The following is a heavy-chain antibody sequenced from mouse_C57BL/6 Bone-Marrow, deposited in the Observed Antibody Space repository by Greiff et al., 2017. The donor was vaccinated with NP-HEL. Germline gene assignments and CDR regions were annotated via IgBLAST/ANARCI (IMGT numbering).Heavy chain of an antibody. CDR2: IRLKSDNYAT. J-gene: IGHJ2*01. CDR1: GFTFSNYW. CDR3: TGRKTYYGNLYFDY. Sequence: EVKVVESGGGLVQPGGSMKLSCVASGFTFSNYWMNWVRQSPEKGLEWVAQIRLKSDNYATHYAESVKGRFTISRDDSKSSVYLQMNNLRAEDTGIYYCTGRKTYYGNLYFDYWGQGTTLTVSS. V-gene: IGHV6-3*01. D-gene: IGHD2-10*01.